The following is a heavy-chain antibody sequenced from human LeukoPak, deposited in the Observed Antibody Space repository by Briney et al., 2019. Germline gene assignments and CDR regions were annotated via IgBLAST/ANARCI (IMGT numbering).Heavy chain of an antibody. CDR2: IYSGGNT. Sequence: GGSLRLSCAASGFTVSSNYMSWVRQAPGKGLEWVSVIYSGGNTYYADSVKGRFTISRDNSKNTLSLQMNSLRAEDTAVYYCANSFGPVIAAAGTGADWGQGTLVTVSS. D-gene: IGHD6-13*01. CDR3: ANSFGPVIAAAGTGAD. CDR1: GFTVSSNY. V-gene: IGHV3-53*01. J-gene: IGHJ4*02.